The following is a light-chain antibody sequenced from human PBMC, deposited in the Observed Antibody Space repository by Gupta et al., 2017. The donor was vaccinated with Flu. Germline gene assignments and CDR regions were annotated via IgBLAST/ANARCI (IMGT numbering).Light chain of an antibody. CDR1: QSVLYSATNKNY. CDR2: WAS. J-gene: IGKJ2*01. CDR3: QQYYSTPYT. Sequence: NCRSSQSVLYSATNKNYLAWYQQKPGQPPRLLIYWASTRESGVPDRFSGSGSGTDFTLTISSLQAEDVAVYYCQQYYSTPYTFGQGTNLEIK. V-gene: IGKV4-1*01.